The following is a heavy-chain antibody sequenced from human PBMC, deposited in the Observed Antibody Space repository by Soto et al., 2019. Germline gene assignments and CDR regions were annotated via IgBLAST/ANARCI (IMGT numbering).Heavy chain of an antibody. CDR1: GYTFTSYD. CDR3: ARALGYCSSTSCAWEYYYYYYMDV. V-gene: IGHV1-8*01. J-gene: IGHJ6*03. Sequence: ASVKVSCKASGYTFTSYDINWVRQATGQGLEWMGWMNPNSGNTGYAQKFQGRVTMTRNTSISTAYMELSSLRCEDTAVYYCARALGYCSSTSCAWEYYYYYYMDVWGKGTTVTVSS. CDR2: MNPNSGNT. D-gene: IGHD2-2*01.